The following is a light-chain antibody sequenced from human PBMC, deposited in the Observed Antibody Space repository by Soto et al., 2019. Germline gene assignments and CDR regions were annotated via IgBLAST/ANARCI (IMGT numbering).Light chain of an antibody. CDR3: QAWDSTTVV. J-gene: IGLJ2*01. CDR2: EVN. Sequence: SYELTQPPSVSVSPGQTATITCSGDNLGHKYPCWYQQKPGQSPVLVIYEVNNRPSGIPERFSGSNSGNTVTLTISGTQAMDEADYYCQAWDSTTVVFGGGTKVTVL. CDR1: NLGHKY. V-gene: IGLV3-1*01.